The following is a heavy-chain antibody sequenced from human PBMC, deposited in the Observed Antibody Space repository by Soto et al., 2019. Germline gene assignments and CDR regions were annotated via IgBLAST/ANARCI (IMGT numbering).Heavy chain of an antibody. CDR2: IKRKIDGETT. V-gene: IGHV3-15*01. Sequence: EVQLLESGGDLAEPGGSLRLSCAASGFAFTHVWMTWVRQAPGRGLEWVGRIKRKIDGETTNYAAPVKGRFIISRDDSKNTLYLQMNSLKTDDSAVYYCAADRYCSSNTCPGAFDIWGQGTTV. CDR3: AADRYCSSNTCPGAFDI. J-gene: IGHJ3*02. D-gene: IGHD2-2*01. CDR1: GFAFTHVW.